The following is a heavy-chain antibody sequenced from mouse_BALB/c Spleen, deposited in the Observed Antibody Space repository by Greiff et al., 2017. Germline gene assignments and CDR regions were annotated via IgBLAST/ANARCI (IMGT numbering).Heavy chain of an antibody. Sequence: EVKVVESGGGLVQPGGSLRLSCATSGFTFTDYYMSWVRQPPGKALEWLGFIRNKANGYTTEYSASVKGRFTISRDNSQSILYLQMNTLRAEDSATYYCARDGGYDGYEYAMDYWGQGTSVTVSS. J-gene: IGHJ4*01. V-gene: IGHV7-3*02. CDR2: IRNKANGYTT. CDR1: GFTFTDYY. CDR3: ARDGGYDGYEYAMDY. D-gene: IGHD2-3*01.